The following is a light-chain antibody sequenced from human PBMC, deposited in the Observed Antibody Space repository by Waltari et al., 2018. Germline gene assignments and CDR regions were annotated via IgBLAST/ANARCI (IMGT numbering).Light chain of an antibody. CDR1: SSAVGGYAF. Sequence: QSALTQPASVSGSPGQSITISCTGSSSAVGGYAFVSWYQQHPGKAPKLIIYDVSDRPSGVSNRFSGSKSGNTASLTISGLQAEDEAGYYCSSYRDSSTRIFGGGTKLTVL. J-gene: IGLJ2*01. V-gene: IGLV2-14*03. CDR3: SSYRDSSTRI. CDR2: DVS.